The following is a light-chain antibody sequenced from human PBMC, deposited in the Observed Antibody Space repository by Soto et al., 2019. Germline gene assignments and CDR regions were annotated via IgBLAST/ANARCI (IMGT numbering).Light chain of an antibody. CDR3: HQYDDGPYT. J-gene: IGKJ2*01. V-gene: IGKV3-20*01. CDR1: QSVSSRY. CDR2: GAS. Sequence: EVVLTQAPGTLSLSPGDRTTLSCRASQSVSSRYLAWYQQTPGQAPRLLIFGASSRATGIPDRFSGSGSGTAFTLTISRLEPEDFAVYYCHQYDDGPYTFGQGTKVDIK.